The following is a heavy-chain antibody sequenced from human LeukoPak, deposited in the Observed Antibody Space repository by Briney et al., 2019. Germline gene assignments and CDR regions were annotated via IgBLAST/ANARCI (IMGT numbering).Heavy chain of an antibody. D-gene: IGHD3-22*01. CDR1: GGSISSYY. CDR2: IYYSGST. Sequence: SETLSLTRTVSGGSISSYYWSWIRQPPGKGLEWIGYIYYSGSTNYNPSLKSRVTISVDTSKNQFALKLSSVTAADTAVYYCARSPGLYDSSGYFAFDIWGQGTMVTVSS. V-gene: IGHV4-59*01. J-gene: IGHJ3*02. CDR3: ARSPGLYDSSGYFAFDI.